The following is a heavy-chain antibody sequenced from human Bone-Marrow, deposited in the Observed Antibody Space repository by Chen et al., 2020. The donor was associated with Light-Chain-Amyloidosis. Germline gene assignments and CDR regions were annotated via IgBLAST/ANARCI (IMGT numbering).Heavy chain of an antibody. J-gene: IGHJ4*02. Sequence: QLQLQESGPGLVRPSENLSLNCTVSGGSISINRYYWGWIRQHPGKRLEWIGSMSYSGSTYYTPSLKSRVTISVDTPTNHFSLRLNSGTAADTALYYCARMFGFCSGGSCYSAYFDYWGQGALVTVSS. CDR2: MSYSGST. CDR3: ARMFGFCSGGSCYSAYFDY. D-gene: IGHD2-15*01. CDR1: GGSISINRYY. V-gene: IGHV4-39*02.